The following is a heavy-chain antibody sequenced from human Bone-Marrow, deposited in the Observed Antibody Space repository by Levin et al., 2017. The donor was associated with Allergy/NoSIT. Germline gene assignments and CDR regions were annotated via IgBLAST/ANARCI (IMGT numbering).Heavy chain of an antibody. V-gene: IGHV3-11*04. Sequence: AGGSLRLSCAASGFTFSDFYMSWIRQAPGKGLEWVSYITGSGSTIYYADSVKGRFTISRDNAKSSLFLQMNSLRAEDTAVYYCARAKQGYIYDPFDMWGQGTMVTVSS. CDR1: GFTFSDFY. J-gene: IGHJ3*02. D-gene: IGHD5-18*01. CDR3: ARAKQGYIYDPFDM. CDR2: ITGSGSTI.